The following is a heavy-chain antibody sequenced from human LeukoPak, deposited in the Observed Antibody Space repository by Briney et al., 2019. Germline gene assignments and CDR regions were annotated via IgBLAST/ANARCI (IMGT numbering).Heavy chain of an antibody. CDR1: GYSISTGYY. CDR2: FHNSGTS. J-gene: IGHJ4*02. Sequence: SETLSLTCTVSGYSISTGYYWGWIRQPPGKGLEWIGYFHNSGTSTYNPSLKSRVTISADTSKNQFSLKLNSLTTADTAVYYCTRGAGWLIDYWGQGILVTVSS. V-gene: IGHV4-38-2*02. D-gene: IGHD3-16*01. CDR3: TRGAGWLIDY.